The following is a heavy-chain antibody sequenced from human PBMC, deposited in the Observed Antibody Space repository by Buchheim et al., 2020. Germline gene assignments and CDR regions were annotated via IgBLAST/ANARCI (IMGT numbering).Heavy chain of an antibody. J-gene: IGHJ4*02. D-gene: IGHD6-13*01. CDR2: IPYDGSNK. V-gene: IGHV3-30*18. CDR3: AKDNRGAGTQFVDY. Sequence: QVQLVESGGGVVQPGRSLRLSCAASGFTFSSYGMHWVRQAPGKGLEWVAVIPYDGSNKYYADSVKGRFTISRDNSKNTLYLQMNSLRAEDTAVYYCAKDNRGAGTQFVDYWGQGTL. CDR1: GFTFSSYG.